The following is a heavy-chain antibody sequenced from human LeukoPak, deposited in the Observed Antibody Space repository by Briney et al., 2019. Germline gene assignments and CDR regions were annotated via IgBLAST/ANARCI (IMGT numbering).Heavy chain of an antibody. J-gene: IGHJ4*02. CDR3: ARTDSSGPSINY. CDR2: IYYSGST. V-gene: IGHV4-59*01. D-gene: IGHD3-22*01. CDR1: GGSISSYY. Sequence: SETLSLTCTVSGGSISSYYWSWIRQPPGKGLEWIGYIYYSGSTNYNPSLKRRVTISVDTSKNQFSLKLSSVTAADTAVYYCARTDSSGPSINYWGQGTLVTVSS.